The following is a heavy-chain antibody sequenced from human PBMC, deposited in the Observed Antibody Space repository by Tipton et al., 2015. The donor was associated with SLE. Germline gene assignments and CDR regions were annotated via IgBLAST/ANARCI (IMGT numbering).Heavy chain of an antibody. V-gene: IGHV3-33*02. CDR1: GFSFSIYA. CDR2: IWYDGSHK. D-gene: IGHD1-7*01. Sequence: SLRLSCAASGFSFSIYAMNWVRQAPGKGLEWVAVIWYDGSHKSYGDSVKGRFTISRDNSTNTLFLQMNSLRAEDTALYYCAKDITGTTDAFDIWGQGTMVTVSS. CDR3: AKDITGTTDAFDI. J-gene: IGHJ3*02.